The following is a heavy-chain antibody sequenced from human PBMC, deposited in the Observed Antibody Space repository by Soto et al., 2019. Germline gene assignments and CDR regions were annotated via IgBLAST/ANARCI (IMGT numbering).Heavy chain of an antibody. Sequence: ASVKVSCKASGYTFTSCGISWVRQAPGQGLEWMGWISAYNGNTNYAQKLQGRVTMTTDTSTSTAYMELRSLRSDDTAVYYCARVEGGYCSSTSCRHMVFYYYYGMDVWGQGTTVTVSS. CDR2: ISAYNGNT. V-gene: IGHV1-18*04. CDR3: ARVEGGYCSSTSCRHMVFYYYYGMDV. D-gene: IGHD2-2*01. J-gene: IGHJ6*02. CDR1: GYTFTSCG.